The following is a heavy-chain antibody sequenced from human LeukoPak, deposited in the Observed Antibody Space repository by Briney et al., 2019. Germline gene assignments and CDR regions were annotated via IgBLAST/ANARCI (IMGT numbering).Heavy chain of an antibody. CDR1: GDSINNYY. Sequence: PSETLSLTCTVSGDSINNYYWSWIRQPPGKGLEWIGYIYYSGSTNYNPSLKGRVTISVDTSKNQFSLNLSSVTAADTAVYYCARHDPRGEPARLGFFDYWGQGTLVTVSS. D-gene: IGHD6-6*01. CDR2: IYYSGST. J-gene: IGHJ4*02. V-gene: IGHV4-59*08. CDR3: ARHDPRGEPARLGFFDY.